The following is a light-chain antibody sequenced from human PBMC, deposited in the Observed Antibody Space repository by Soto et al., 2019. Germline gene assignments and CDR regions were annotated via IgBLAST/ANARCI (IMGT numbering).Light chain of an antibody. J-gene: IGKJ1*01. CDR2: AAS. CDR1: QTITSNY. V-gene: IGKV3-20*01. Sequence: EIVLTQSPGTLSLSPGERATLSCRASQTITSNYLAWYQQKAGQAPRLLIYAASSRATGISDRFSGSGSGTDFTLTISRLVPEDFAVYYCQQYAGSPRTFGLGTKVEIK. CDR3: QQYAGSPRT.